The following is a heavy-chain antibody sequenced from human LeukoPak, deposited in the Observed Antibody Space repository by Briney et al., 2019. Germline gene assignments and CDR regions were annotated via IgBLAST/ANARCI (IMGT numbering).Heavy chain of an antibody. V-gene: IGHV3-33*01. CDR2: IWYDGSNK. J-gene: IGHJ4*02. D-gene: IGHD3-16*01. CDR3: ARAWGMAKGLDY. CDR1: GFTFSSYG. Sequence: GGSLRLSCAASGFTFSSYGMHWVRQAPGKGLEWVAVIWYDGSNKYYADSVKGRSTISRDNSKNTLYLQMNSLRAEDTAVYYCARAWGMAKGLDYWGQGTLVTVSS.